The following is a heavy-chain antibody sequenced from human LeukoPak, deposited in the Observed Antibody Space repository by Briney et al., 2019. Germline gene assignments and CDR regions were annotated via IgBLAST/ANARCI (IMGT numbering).Heavy chain of an antibody. D-gene: IGHD3-22*01. Sequence: PSETLSLTCTVSGVSVSSGSYYWSWIRQPPGKGLEWIGYIYYSGSTNYNPSLKSRVTISVDTSKNQFSLKLSSVTAADTAVYYCAREGLVWNYYDSSGYRRGYFDYWGQGTLVTVSS. CDR1: GVSVSSGSYY. V-gene: IGHV4-61*01. CDR3: AREGLVWNYYDSSGYRRGYFDY. CDR2: IYYSGST. J-gene: IGHJ4*02.